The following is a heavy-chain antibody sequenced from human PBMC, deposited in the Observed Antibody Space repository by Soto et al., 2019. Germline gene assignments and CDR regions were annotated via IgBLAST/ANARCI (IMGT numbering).Heavy chain of an antibody. CDR1: GGSISSGDYY. V-gene: IGHV4-31*03. CDR3: ARLQSRSFDFDI. D-gene: IGHD6-6*01. CDR2: IYCSGST. Sequence: QVQLQESGPGLVKPSQTLSLTCTVSGGSISSGDYYWSWIRKHPRKGLEWIGYIYCSGSTYYNPSLSSRVTISVDTSKNQFSLKLSSVTAADTAVYYCARLQSRSFDFDIWGHGTMVTVSS. J-gene: IGHJ3*02.